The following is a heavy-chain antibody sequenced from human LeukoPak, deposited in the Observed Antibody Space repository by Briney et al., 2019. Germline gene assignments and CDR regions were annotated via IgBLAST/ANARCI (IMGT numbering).Heavy chain of an antibody. D-gene: IGHD2-15*01. V-gene: IGHV3-9*03. CDR2: ISWNSGSI. CDR3: AKDMGGRYCNGGSCYSNAFDI. J-gene: IGHJ3*02. CDR1: GFTFDDYA. Sequence: GGSLRLSCAASGFTFDDYAMHWVRQAPGKGLEWVSGISWNSGSIGYADSVKGRFTISRDNAKNSLYLQMNSLRAEDMALYYCAKDMGGRYCNGGSCYSNAFDIWGQGTMVTVSS.